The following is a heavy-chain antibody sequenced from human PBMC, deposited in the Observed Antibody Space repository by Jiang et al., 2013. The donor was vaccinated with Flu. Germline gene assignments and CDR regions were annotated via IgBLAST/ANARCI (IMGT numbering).Heavy chain of an antibody. CDR1: GFSFSNSRVG. D-gene: IGHD5-24*01. CDR2: IYWDDDK. J-gene: IGHJ3*01. V-gene: IGHV2-5*02. CDR3: AHLVEMATVSWAFDV. Sequence: KPTQTLTLTCTFSGFSFSNSRVGAGWIRQPPGKALECLALIYWDDDKRYSPSLKSRLTITEDTSRNQVVLTMTNMDPVDTATYYCAHLVEMATVSWAFDVWGQGTMVTVSS.